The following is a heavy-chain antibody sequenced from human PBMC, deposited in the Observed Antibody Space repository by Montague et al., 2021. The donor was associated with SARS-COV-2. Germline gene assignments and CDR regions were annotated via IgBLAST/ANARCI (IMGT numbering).Heavy chain of an antibody. CDR2: INHSGST. J-gene: IGHJ6*02. Sequence: SETLSLTCAVYGGSFSGSYWSWIRQPPGKGLEWIGEINHSGSTNYNPSLKSRVTTSVDTSKNQFSLKLSSVTAADTAVYYCARGILLRYLDWTYYYYGMDVWGQGTTVTVSS. CDR3: ARGILLRYLDWTYYYYGMDV. V-gene: IGHV4-34*01. D-gene: IGHD3-9*01. CDR1: GGSFSGSY.